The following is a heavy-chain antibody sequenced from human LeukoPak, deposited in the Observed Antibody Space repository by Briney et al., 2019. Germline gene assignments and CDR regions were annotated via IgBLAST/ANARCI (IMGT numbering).Heavy chain of an antibody. V-gene: IGHV1-8*01. D-gene: IGHD1-20*01. Sequence: ASVKVSCKASGYTFTSYDINWVRQATGQGLEWMGWMNPNSGNTGYAQKFQGRVTMTRNTSISTAYMELSSLRSEDTAVYYCARAPHNWNAFDIWGQGTMVTVSS. CDR2: MNPNSGNT. CDR1: GYTFTSYD. CDR3: ARAPHNWNAFDI. J-gene: IGHJ3*02.